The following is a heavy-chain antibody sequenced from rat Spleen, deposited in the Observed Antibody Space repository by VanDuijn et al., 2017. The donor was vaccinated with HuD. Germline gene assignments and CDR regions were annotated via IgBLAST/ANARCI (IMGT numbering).Heavy chain of an antibody. CDR3: ARRHYGYTDYFDY. CDR2: ISYGDTSGHSSI. J-gene: IGHJ2*01. CDR1: GFTFSDYG. V-gene: IGHV5-29*01. Sequence: EVQLVESGGGLVQPGRSLKVSCTASGFTFSDYGMAWVRQAPTKGLEWVATISYGDTSGHSSIYYRDSVKGRFTISRDNAKSTLSLQMDSLRSEDTATYYCARRHYGYTDYFDYWGQGVMVTVSS. D-gene: IGHD1-9*01.